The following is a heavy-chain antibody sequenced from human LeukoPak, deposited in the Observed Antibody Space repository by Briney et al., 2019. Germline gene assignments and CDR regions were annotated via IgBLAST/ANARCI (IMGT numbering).Heavy chain of an antibody. Sequence: SVKVSCKASGGTFSSYTISWVRQAPGQGLEWMGRIIPILGIANYAQKFQGRATITADKSTSTAYMELSSLRSEDTAVYYCARNHEDSSGYYYQFDYWGQGTLVTVSS. CDR2: IIPILGIA. D-gene: IGHD3-22*01. CDR1: GGTFSSYT. CDR3: ARNHEDSSGYYYQFDY. V-gene: IGHV1-69*02. J-gene: IGHJ4*02.